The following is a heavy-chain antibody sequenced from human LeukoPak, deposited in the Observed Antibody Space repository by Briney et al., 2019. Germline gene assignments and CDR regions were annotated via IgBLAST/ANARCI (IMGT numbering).Heavy chain of an antibody. CDR1: GFTFSEAW. D-gene: IGHD1-26*01. CDR2: IKRKSDGGTT. V-gene: IGHV3-15*01. Sequence: GGSLRLSCATSGFTFSEAWMSWVRQAPGKGLEWVGHIKRKSDGGTTDYVVPVKGRFTISRDDSKNTLYLQMNSLKTEDTAVYYCTTSGNPSLIDIWGQGTMVTVSS. J-gene: IGHJ3*02. CDR3: TTSGNPSLIDI.